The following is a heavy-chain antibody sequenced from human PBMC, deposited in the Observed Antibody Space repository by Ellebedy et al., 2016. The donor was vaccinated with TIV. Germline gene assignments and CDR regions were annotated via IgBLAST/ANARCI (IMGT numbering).Heavy chain of an antibody. CDR3: AKIEGFGEFDP. D-gene: IGHD3-10*01. Sequence: GESLKISCAASGFIFSNYGMHWARQAPGKGLEWVALIRYDGSNKKYADSVKGRFTISRDNAKNTLYLQMNSLRAEDTAMYYCAKIEGFGEFDPWGQGTLVTVSS. CDR2: IRYDGSNK. V-gene: IGHV3-30*02. J-gene: IGHJ5*02. CDR1: GFIFSNYG.